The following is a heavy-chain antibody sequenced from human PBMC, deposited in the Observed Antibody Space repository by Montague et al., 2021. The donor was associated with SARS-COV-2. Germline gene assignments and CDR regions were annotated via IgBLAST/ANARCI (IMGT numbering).Heavy chain of an antibody. CDR1: GGSFSDYY. J-gene: IGHJ4*02. CDR3: ARGRQHFNMVIVVMTGGEYSCDS. CDR2: INHRGST. V-gene: IGHV4-34*01. D-gene: IGHD3-22*01. Sequence: SETLSLTCAVYGGSFSDYYWSWIRQPPGKGLEWIGEINHRGSTNYNPSLKSRVTISEDTSKNQFSLKLSSVTAADTAVYFCARGRQHFNMVIVVMTGGEYSCDSWGQGTLVTVSS.